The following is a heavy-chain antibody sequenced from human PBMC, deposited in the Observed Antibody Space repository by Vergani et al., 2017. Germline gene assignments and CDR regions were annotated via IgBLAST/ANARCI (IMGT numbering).Heavy chain of an antibody. J-gene: IGHJ4*02. V-gene: IGHV4-34*01. CDR1: GGSFSGYY. D-gene: IGHD6-6*01. CDR3: ARGRRGSSSG. Sequence: QVQLQQWGAGLLKPSETLSLTCAAYGGSFSGYYWSWIRQPPGKGLEWIGEINHSGSTNYNPSLKSRVTISVDTSKNQFSLKLSSVTAADTAVYYCARGRRGSSSGWGQGTLVTVSS. CDR2: INHSGST.